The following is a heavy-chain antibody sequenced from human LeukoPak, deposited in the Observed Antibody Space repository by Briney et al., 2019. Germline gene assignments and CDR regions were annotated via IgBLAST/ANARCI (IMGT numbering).Heavy chain of an antibody. CDR1: GFTFSTYS. V-gene: IGHV3-48*01. Sequence: GGSLRLSCAASGFTFSTYSMNWVRQAPGKGLEWVSYISSGSSTIYYADSVKGRFTISRDNAKNSLYLQMNSLRAEDTAVYYCARDGAAEYYGSGSYLDYWGQGTLVTVSS. CDR3: ARDGAAEYYGSGSYLDY. D-gene: IGHD3-10*01. J-gene: IGHJ4*02. CDR2: ISSGSSTI.